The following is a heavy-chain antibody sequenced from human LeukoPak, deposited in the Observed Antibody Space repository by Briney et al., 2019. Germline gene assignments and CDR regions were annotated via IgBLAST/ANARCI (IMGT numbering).Heavy chain of an antibody. Sequence: GGSLRLSCAASGFTFSSYAMHWVRQAPGKGLEYVSAISSNGGSTYYANSVKGRFTISRDNSKNTLYLQMGSLRAEDMAVYYCARDRGDYDVLEYYFDYWGQGTLVTVSS. CDR3: ARDRGDYDVLEYYFDY. D-gene: IGHD3-10*02. CDR1: GFTFSSYA. CDR2: ISSNGGST. V-gene: IGHV3-64*01. J-gene: IGHJ4*02.